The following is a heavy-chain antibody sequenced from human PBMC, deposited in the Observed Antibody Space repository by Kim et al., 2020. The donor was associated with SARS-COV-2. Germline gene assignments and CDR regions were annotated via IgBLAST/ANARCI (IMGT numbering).Heavy chain of an antibody. V-gene: IGHV3-73*01. CDR3: TRHEDTAMVYYYYYGMDV. J-gene: IGHJ6*02. CDR1: GFTFSGSA. D-gene: IGHD5-18*01. CDR2: IRSKANSYAT. Sequence: GGSLRLSCAASGFTFSGSAMHWVRQASGKGLEWVGRIRSKANSYATAYAASVKGRFTISRDDSKNTAYLQMNSLKTEDTAVYYCTRHEDTAMVYYYYYGMDVWGQGTTVTVSS.